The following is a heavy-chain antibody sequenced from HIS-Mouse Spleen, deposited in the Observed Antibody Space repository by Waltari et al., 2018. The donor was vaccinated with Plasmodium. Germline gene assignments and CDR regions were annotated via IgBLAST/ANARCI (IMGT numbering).Heavy chain of an antibody. CDR3: ASSWYWYFDL. CDR1: GFTFSRFW. CDR2: IKQDGSEK. V-gene: IGHV3-7*01. J-gene: IGHJ2*01. D-gene: IGHD6-13*01. Sequence: EVQLVESGGGLVQPGGSLRLSWAASGFTFSRFWVSWVSQAAGKGREVLTNIKQDGSEKYYVDSVKGRFTISRDNAKNSLYLQMNSLRAEDTAVYYCASSWYWYFDLWGRGTLVTVSS.